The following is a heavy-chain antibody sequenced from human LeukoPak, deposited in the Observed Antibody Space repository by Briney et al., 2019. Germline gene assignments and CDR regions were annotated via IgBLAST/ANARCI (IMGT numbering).Heavy chain of an antibody. D-gene: IGHD6-25*01. CDR3: ARGPPRLPTDY. V-gene: IGHV4-34*01. J-gene: IGHJ4*02. Sequence: SETLSLTCAVYGGSFSGYYWSWIRQPPGKGLEWIGEINHSGSTNYNPSLKSRVTISVDTSKSQFSLKLSSVTAADTAVYYCARGPPRLPTDYWGQGTLVTVSS. CDR2: INHSGST. CDR1: GGSFSGYY.